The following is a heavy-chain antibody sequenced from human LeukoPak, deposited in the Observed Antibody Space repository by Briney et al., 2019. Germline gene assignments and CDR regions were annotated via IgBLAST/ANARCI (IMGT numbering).Heavy chain of an antibody. J-gene: IGHJ3*02. D-gene: IGHD1-14*01. V-gene: IGHV3-74*01. CDR1: GFTFSSYW. Sequence: GGSLRLSCAASGFTFSSYWMHWVRQAPGKGLVWVSRINSDGSSTSYADSVKGRFTISRDNAKNTLYLQMNSLRTEDTAVYYCARRMWNHRDAFDIWGQGTMVTVSS. CDR2: INSDGSST. CDR3: ARRMWNHRDAFDI.